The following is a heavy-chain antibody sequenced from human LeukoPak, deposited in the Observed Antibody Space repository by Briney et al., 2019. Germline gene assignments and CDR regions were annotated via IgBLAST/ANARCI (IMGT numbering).Heavy chain of an antibody. D-gene: IGHD1-26*01. CDR2: IGSSGSPT. CDR3: AKKAQYNGNYPLDY. Sequence: GGSLRLSCAASGFAFSSYNMNWVRQAPGKGLEWISYIGSSGSPTHYADSVGGRFTISRDNAKNSLYLQMNSLRAEDTALYFCAKKAQYNGNYPLDYWGQGTLVTVSS. CDR1: GFAFSSYN. J-gene: IGHJ4*02. V-gene: IGHV3-48*01.